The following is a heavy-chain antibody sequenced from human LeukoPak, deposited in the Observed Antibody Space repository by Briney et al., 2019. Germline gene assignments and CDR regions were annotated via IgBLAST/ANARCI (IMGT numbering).Heavy chain of an antibody. CDR2: INTSGST. CDR1: GGSISSFY. D-gene: IGHD2-21*01. CDR3: ASGVRGGNNWFDP. Sequence: PSETLPLTCIVSGGSISSFYWSWIRQPAGKGLEWIGRINTSGSTNYNPSLKSRITMSVDTSKNQFSLKLSSVTAADTAVYYCASGVRGGNNWFDPWGQGTLVTVSS. V-gene: IGHV4-4*07. J-gene: IGHJ5*02.